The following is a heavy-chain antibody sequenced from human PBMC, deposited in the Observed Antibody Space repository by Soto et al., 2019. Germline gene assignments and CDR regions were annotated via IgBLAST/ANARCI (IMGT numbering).Heavy chain of an antibody. CDR3: ARDAPGAASSYYYGMDV. CDR2: IGTAGDT. CDR1: GFTFSSYS. Sequence: GGSLRLSCAASGFTFSSYSMNWVRQAPGKGLEWVSAIGTAGDTYYPGSVKGRFTISRENAKNSLYLQMNSLRAGDTAVYYCARDAPGAASSYYYGMDVWGQGTTVTVSS. V-gene: IGHV3-13*01. J-gene: IGHJ6*02. D-gene: IGHD3-10*01.